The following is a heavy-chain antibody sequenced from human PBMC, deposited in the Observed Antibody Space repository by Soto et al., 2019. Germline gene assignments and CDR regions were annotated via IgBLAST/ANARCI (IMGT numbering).Heavy chain of an antibody. CDR1: GFTVSSNY. Sequence: PGGSLRLSCAASGFTVSSNYMSWVRQAPGKGLEWVSVIYSGGSTYYADSVKGRFTISRDNSKNTLYLQMNSLRAEDTAVYYCARDTPEDYYDSSGYYSYWGQGTLVTVSS. CDR2: IYSGGST. CDR3: ARDTPEDYYDSSGYYSY. D-gene: IGHD3-22*01. J-gene: IGHJ4*02. V-gene: IGHV3-53*01.